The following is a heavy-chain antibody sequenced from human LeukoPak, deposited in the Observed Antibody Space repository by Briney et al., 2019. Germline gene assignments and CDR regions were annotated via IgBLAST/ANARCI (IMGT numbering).Heavy chain of an antibody. Sequence: SQTLSLTCTVSGGSISSGDYYWSWIRQPPGKGLERIGYIYYSGSTYYNPSLKSRVTISVDTSKNQFSLKLSSVTAADTAVYYCARVGCSGGSCYPYYWGQGTLVTVSS. CDR1: GGSISSGDYY. CDR3: ARVGCSGGSCYPYY. CDR2: IYYSGST. V-gene: IGHV4-30-4*01. D-gene: IGHD2-15*01. J-gene: IGHJ4*02.